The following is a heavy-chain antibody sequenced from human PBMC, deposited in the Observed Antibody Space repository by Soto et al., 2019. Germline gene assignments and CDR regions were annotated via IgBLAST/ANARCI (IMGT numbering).Heavy chain of an antibody. V-gene: IGHV1-3*01. CDR3: AKNRITIFGVVSNYYYYGMDV. Sequence: ASVKVSCKASGYTFTSYAMHWVRQAPGQRLEWMAWINAGNGNTKYAQKFQGRVTITRDTSTSTVYMELSSLRSEDTAVYYCAKNRITIFGVVSNYYYYGMDVWGQGTTVTVSS. D-gene: IGHD3-3*01. CDR1: GYTFTSYA. J-gene: IGHJ6*02. CDR2: INAGNGNT.